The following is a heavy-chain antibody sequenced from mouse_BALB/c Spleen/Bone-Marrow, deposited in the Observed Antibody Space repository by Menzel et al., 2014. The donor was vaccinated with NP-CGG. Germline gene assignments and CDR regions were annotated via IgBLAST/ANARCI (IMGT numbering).Heavy chain of an antibody. CDR1: AYSITSGYG. J-gene: IGHJ3*01. V-gene: IGHV3-1*02. D-gene: IGHD1-2*01. CDR2: IHYSGST. CDR3: AREARTTARFAS. Sequence: EVKLVESGPVLVKPSQSLSLTCTVTAYSITSGYGWHWIRQFPGNKLEWMGYIHYSGSTHYNPSLKSRISITRDTSKNQFFLQLNSVTTEDTATYYCAREARTTARFASWGQGTLVTVSA.